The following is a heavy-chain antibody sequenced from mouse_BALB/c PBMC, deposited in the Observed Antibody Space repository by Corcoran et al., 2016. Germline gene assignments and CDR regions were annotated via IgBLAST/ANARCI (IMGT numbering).Heavy chain of an antibody. V-gene: IGHV14-3*02. CDR2: IDPANGNT. CDR3: ARGKRLRGYFDY. D-gene: IGHD1-2*01. CDR1: GFNIKDTY. Sequence: EVQLQQSGAELVKPGASVKLSCTASGFNIKDTYMHWVKQRPEQGLEWIGRIDPANGNTKYDPKFQGKATITADTSSNTAYLQLSSLTSEDTSVYYFARGKRLRGYFDYWGQGTTLTVSS. J-gene: IGHJ2*01.